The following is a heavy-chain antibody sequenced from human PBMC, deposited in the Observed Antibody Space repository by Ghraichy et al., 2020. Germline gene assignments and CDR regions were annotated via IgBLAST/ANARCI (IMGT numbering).Heavy chain of an antibody. CDR3: ARSWLVEQWLVLVNWFDP. Sequence: SQTLSLTCTVSGGSISSSSYYWGWIRQPPGKGLEWIGSINYSGSTYYNPSLKSRVTISVDTSKSQFSLSLSSVTAADTAVYYCARSWLVEQWLVLVNWFDPWGQGTLVTGSS. D-gene: IGHD6-19*01. J-gene: IGHJ5*02. CDR2: INYSGST. CDR1: GGSISSSSYY. V-gene: IGHV4-39*01.